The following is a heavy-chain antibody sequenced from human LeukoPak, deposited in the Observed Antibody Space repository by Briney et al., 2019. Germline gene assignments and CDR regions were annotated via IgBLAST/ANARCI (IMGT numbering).Heavy chain of an antibody. J-gene: IGHJ4*02. D-gene: IGHD3-10*01. CDR2: IRYDGSDK. CDR3: VRASYGSGSYYNDY. V-gene: IGHV3-30*02. Sequence: GGSLRLSCAASGFTFSSHGMHWVRQAPGKGLEWAAFIRYDGSDKYYADSVKGRFTISRDNSKNTVYLQMNSLRTEDTTVYYCVRASYGSGSYYNDYWGQGTLVTVSS. CDR1: GFTFSSHG.